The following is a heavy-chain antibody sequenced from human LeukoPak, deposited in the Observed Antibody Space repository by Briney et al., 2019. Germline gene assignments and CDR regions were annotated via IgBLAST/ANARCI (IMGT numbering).Heavy chain of an antibody. CDR2: ISADESDI. V-gene: IGHV3-30*04. D-gene: IGHD2-2*01. Sequence: GGSLRLSCAASGRMFITYSMHWVRQAPGKGLEWLSMISADESDITYTDSVKGRFTTSRDNSKNTLYLQMTSLRPEDTALYYCVSQDAHTLLDAFDIWGQGTMLIVSS. CDR1: GRMFITYS. CDR3: VSQDAHTLLDAFDI. J-gene: IGHJ3*02.